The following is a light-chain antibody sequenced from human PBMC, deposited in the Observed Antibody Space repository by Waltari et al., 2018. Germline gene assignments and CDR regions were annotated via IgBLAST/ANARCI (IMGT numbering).Light chain of an antibody. CDR3: AAWDDSLSGVV. Sequence: QPVLTQPPSASGTPGQSIAISCSGSTSNIGNNYVYWYQQFPGTAPKPLIYRNNQRPSGVPDRFSGSKSGPSASLAISGLQSEDEADYYCAAWDDSLSGVVFGGGTKVTVL. CDR1: TSNIGNNY. J-gene: IGLJ2*01. CDR2: RNN. V-gene: IGLV1-47*01.